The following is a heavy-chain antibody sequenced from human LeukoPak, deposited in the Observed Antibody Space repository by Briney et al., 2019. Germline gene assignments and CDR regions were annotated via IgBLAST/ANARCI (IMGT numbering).Heavy chain of an antibody. J-gene: IGHJ3*02. D-gene: IGHD4/OR15-4a*01. CDR1: GFTFSSYE. CDR2: ISSSGSTI. V-gene: IGHV3-48*03. Sequence: GGSLRLSYAASGFTFSSYEMNWVRQAPGKGLEWVSYISSSGSTIYYADSVKGRFTISRDNAKNSLYLQMKSLRAEDTAVYYCAAEYGRAFDIWGQGTMVTVSS. CDR3: AAEYGRAFDI.